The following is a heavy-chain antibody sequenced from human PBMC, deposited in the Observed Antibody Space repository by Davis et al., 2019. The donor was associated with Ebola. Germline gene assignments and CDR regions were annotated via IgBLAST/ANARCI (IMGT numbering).Heavy chain of an antibody. J-gene: IGHJ4*02. V-gene: IGHV3-20*04. CDR2: INWNGASS. CDR1: GFTFDDYA. Sequence: GGSLRLSCGASGFTFDDYAMTWVRQVPGKGLEWVSGINWNGASSGYADSVKGRFTISRDNVKNSLYLRMNSLRVEDTAVYYCARAQFPTTSDHWGQGTLVTVSS. CDR3: ARAQFPTTSDH. D-gene: IGHD1-1*01.